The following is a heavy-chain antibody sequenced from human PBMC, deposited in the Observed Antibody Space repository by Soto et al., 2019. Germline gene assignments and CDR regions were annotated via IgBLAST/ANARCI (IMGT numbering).Heavy chain of an antibody. CDR1: GGSISSSSYY. CDR3: ARSSYDILTGYYKGSLFDP. D-gene: IGHD3-9*01. CDR2: IYYSGST. Sequence: PSETLSLTCTVSGGSISSSSYYWGWIRQPPGKGLEWIGSIYYSGSTYYNPSLKSRVTISVDTSKNQFSLKLSSVTAADTAVYYCARSSYDILTGYYKGSLFDPWGQGTLVTVS. V-gene: IGHV4-39*01. J-gene: IGHJ5*02.